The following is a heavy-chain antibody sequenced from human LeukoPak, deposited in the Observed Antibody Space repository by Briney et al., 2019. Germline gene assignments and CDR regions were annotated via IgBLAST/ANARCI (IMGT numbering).Heavy chain of an antibody. CDR1: GLTSSSFE. Sequence: PAGSLRLSCAVSGLTSSSFEMNWDRQAPGKGLEWVSSISSRGSTIYYADSVKGRFTISRDNARNSRYLQMNSLRAEDTAVYYCAREEGSSGRYYFYYYMDVWGKGTTVTVSS. CDR3: AREEGSSGRYYFYYYMDV. D-gene: IGHD3-22*01. J-gene: IGHJ6*03. V-gene: IGHV3-48*03. CDR2: ISSRGSTI.